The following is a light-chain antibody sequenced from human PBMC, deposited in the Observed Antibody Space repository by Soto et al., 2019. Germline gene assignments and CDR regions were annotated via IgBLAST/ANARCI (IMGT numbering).Light chain of an antibody. Sequence: EIVLTQSPATLSLAPGERATLSCRASRSVRSYLAWYQQKPGQAPRLLIYDASNRAAGIPARFSGSGSETDFTLNISNLEPEDFAVYYCQQRHAWPPITCDQGTRLESK. CDR3: QQRHAWPPIT. CDR1: RSVRSY. V-gene: IGKV3-11*01. CDR2: DAS. J-gene: IGKJ5*01.